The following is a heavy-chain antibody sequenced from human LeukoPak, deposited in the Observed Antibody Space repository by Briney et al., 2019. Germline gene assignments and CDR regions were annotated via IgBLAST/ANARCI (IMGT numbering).Heavy chain of an antibody. Sequence: SQTLSLTCTVSGGSISSGSYYWSWIRQPAGKGLEWIGRIYTSGSTNYNPSLKSRVTISVDTSKNQFSLKLSSVTAADTAVYYCARDPFVRGVWLELPSWGQGTLVTVSS. V-gene: IGHV4-61*02. CDR1: GGSISSGSYY. D-gene: IGHD3-10*02. J-gene: IGHJ4*02. CDR2: IYTSGST. CDR3: ARDPFVRGVWLELPS.